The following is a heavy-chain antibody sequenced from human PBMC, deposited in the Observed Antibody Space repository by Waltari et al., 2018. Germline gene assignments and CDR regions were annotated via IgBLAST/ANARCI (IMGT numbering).Heavy chain of an antibody. V-gene: IGHV3-21*01. D-gene: IGHD4-17*01. CDR3: ARDAVTNFDWFDP. Sequence: EVQLVESGGGLVKPGGSLRLSCAASGFIFGDYGMNWVRQVPGKGLEWFSTSSSSSRYIYYGDSVKGRFTVSRDNAKNSLYLQMDSLRGEDTGVYYCARDAVTNFDWFDPWGQGTQVTVSS. J-gene: IGHJ5*02. CDR1: GFIFGDYG. CDR2: SSSSSRYI.